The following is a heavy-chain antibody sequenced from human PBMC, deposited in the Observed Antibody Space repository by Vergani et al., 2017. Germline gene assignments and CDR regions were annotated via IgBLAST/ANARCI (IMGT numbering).Heavy chain of an antibody. D-gene: IGHD3-9*01. Sequence: QVQLQESGPGLVKPSQTLSLTCTVSGSSISSGDYYWSWIRQPPGKGLEWIGYIYYSGSTYYNPSLKSRVSISVDTSKNQFSLKLSSVTAADTAVYYCARGVLRYFDWLFDYFDDWGQGTLVTVSS. V-gene: IGHV4-30-4*08. CDR1: GSSISSGDYY. CDR2: IYYSGST. CDR3: ARGVLRYFDWLFDYFDD. J-gene: IGHJ4*02.